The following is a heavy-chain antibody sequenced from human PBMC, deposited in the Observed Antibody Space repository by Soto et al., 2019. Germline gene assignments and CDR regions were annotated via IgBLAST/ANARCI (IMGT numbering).Heavy chain of an antibody. V-gene: IGHV4-39*01. J-gene: IGHJ6*02. CDR3: ARLPRYASGTSYGLDV. CDR2: LYYSGSS. D-gene: IGHD3-10*01. CDR1: GGSLSTPNYY. Sequence: QLQLQESGPGLVKPSETLSLTCTVSGGSLSTPNYYWGWIRQPPGKGLECIGSLYYSGSSYYNPSLKTRVTISVDTSKNQFSLKLTSVTAADTAVYYCARLPRYASGTSYGLDVWGQGPTVTVSS.